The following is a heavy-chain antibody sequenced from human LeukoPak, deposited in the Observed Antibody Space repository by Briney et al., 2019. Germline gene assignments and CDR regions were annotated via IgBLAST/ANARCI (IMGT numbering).Heavy chain of an antibody. CDR1: GYTFTGYY. D-gene: IGHD6-13*01. CDR2: INPNSGGT. Sequence: GASVKVSCKASGYTFTGYYIHWVRQAPGQGFEWMGRINPNSGGTNYAQKFQGRVTMTRDTSIGTAYMELSRLRSDDTAVYYCARDLSWGSDAFDIWGQGTMFTVSS. J-gene: IGHJ3*02. V-gene: IGHV1-2*06. CDR3: ARDLSWGSDAFDI.